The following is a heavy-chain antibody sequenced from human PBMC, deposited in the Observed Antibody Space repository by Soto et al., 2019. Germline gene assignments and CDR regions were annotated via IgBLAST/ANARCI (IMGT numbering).Heavy chain of an antibody. J-gene: IGHJ6*02. D-gene: IGHD3-16*02. CDR3: ATYRQGAYYGLDV. CDR2: IYPGDSDT. Sequence: LGESLKISCKTSGYSFTSYWIGWVRQMPGKGLEWMGIIYPGDSDTRYSPSFQGQVTISADKSISTAYLQWGSLKASDTAMYYCATYRQGAYYGLDVWGQGTMVTVSS. V-gene: IGHV5-51*01. CDR1: GYSFTSYW.